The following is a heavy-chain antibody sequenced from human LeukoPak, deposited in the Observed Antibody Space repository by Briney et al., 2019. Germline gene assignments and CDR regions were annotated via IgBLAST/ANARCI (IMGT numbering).Heavy chain of an antibody. CDR2: IKEDGSEE. D-gene: IGHD2-21*02. CDR1: GFTFSSYA. V-gene: IGHV3-7*01. CDR3: ARDAVRGGDCDY. Sequence: PGGSLRLSCAASGFTFSSYAMHWVRQAPGEGPEWLANIKEDGSEEYYAASVRGRFTISRDNAKKSLYLQMNSLRAEDTAVYYCARDAVRGGDCDYWGQGTLVTVSS. J-gene: IGHJ4*02.